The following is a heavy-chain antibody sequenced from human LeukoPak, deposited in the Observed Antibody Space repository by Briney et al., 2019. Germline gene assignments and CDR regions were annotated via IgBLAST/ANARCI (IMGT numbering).Heavy chain of an antibody. CDR3: AKLGYCTSSTCHAGERDSIDY. V-gene: IGHV3-23*01. D-gene: IGHD2-2*01. CDR2: FAPSAGST. Sequence: GGSLRFSGEAPDLTFSTYALPGARRAPGKGLEWASPFAPSAGSTYYADSVKGRFTISRDNSKNTLYLQMNSLRAEDTAVFYCAKLGYCTSSTCHAGERDSIDYWGQGTLVTVSS. CDR1: DLTFSTYA. J-gene: IGHJ4*02.